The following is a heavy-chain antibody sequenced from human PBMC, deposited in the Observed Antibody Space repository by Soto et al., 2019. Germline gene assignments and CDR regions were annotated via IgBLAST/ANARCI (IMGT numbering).Heavy chain of an antibody. CDR1: GGSISSYY. CDR2: IYYSGST. V-gene: IGHV4-59*08. Sequence: PSETLSLTCTVSGGSISSYYWSWIRQPPGKGLEWIGYIYYSGSTNYNPSLKSRVTISVDTSKNQFSLKLSSVTAADTAVYYCARVLYSSGWWSWFDPWGQGTLVTVSS. D-gene: IGHD6-19*01. J-gene: IGHJ5*02. CDR3: ARVLYSSGWWSWFDP.